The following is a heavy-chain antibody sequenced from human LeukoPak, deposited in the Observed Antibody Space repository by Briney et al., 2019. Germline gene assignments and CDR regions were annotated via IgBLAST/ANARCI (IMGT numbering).Heavy chain of an antibody. D-gene: IGHD3-22*01. J-gene: IGHJ4*02. CDR1: GFIFSSYW. CDR2: INSDGSGT. Sequence: SGGSLRLSCAASGFIFSSYWMQWVRQAPGKGLLWVSRINSDGSGTSYVDSVKGRFTISRDNAKNTLYLQMNSLRAEDTALYYCARVAHDSSGYYFNDFWGQGTLVTVSS. CDR3: ARVAHDSSGYYFNDF. V-gene: IGHV3-74*01.